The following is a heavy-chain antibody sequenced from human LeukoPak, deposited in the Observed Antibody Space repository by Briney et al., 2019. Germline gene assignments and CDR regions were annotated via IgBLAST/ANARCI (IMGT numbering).Heavy chain of an antibody. Sequence: GGSLRLSCAASGFTFRDYYMSWIRQAPGKGLEWVSYISSSGSTIYYADSVKGRFTISRDNAKNSLYLQMNSLRAEDTAVYYCARDRSSGRAFDIWGQGTMVTVSS. V-gene: IGHV3-11*01. J-gene: IGHJ3*02. CDR1: GFTFRDYY. D-gene: IGHD3-22*01. CDR3: ARDRSSGRAFDI. CDR2: ISSSGSTI.